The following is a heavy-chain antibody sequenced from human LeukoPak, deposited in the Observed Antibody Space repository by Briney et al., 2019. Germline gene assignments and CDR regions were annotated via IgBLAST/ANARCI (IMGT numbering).Heavy chain of an antibody. D-gene: IGHD3-22*01. CDR3: ARDQAYYDSSGYYYDHWYFDL. Sequence: GGSLRLSCAASGFTFSSYEMNWVRQAPGKGLEWVSYIRSSGSTIYYADSVKGRFTISRDNAKNSLYLQMNSPRAEDTAVYYCARDQAYYDSSGYYYDHWYFDLWGRGTLVTVSS. V-gene: IGHV3-48*03. J-gene: IGHJ2*01. CDR1: GFTFSSYE. CDR2: IRSSGSTI.